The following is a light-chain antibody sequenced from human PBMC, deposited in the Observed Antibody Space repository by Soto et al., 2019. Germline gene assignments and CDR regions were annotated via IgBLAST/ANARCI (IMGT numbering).Light chain of an antibody. J-gene: IGKJ1*01. V-gene: IGKV3-20*01. CDR2: GAS. CDR1: QSVSSSF. CDR3: QQYGNSPRT. Sequence: EIVLTQSPGTLSLSPGESATLYCRASQSVSSSFLAWYQQKPGQAPRLLIYGASSRATGSPDRFSGSGSGTDFTLTISRLETEDFAVYYCQQYGNSPRTFGQGTKVDIK.